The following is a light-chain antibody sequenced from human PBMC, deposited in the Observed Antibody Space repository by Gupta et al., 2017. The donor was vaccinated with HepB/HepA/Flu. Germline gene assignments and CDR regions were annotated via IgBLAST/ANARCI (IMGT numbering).Light chain of an antibody. CDR1: QSISSW. CDR3: QHENNFPWT. J-gene: IGKJ1*01. V-gene: IGKV1-5*03. Sequence: DIQMTQSPSTLSASVGDRVTITCRASQSISSWLAWYQQKPGKAPKLLIYKASSLESGVPSRFSGSGSGTEFTLTISSLQPDDFATYYCQHENNFPWTFGQGTKVEIK. CDR2: KAS.